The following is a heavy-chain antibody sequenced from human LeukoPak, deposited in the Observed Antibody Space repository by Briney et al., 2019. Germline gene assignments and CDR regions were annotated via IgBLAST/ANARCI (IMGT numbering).Heavy chain of an antibody. D-gene: IGHD3-10*01. CDR2: ISYDGSNK. CDR3: ARDRGYFDY. V-gene: IGHV3-30-3*01. Sequence: GGSLRLSCAASGFTFSSYAMHWVRQAPGKGLEWVAVISYDGSNKYYADSVKGRFTISRDNSKNTLYLQMNSLRAEDTAVYYCARDRGYFDYWGQGTLVTVSS. CDR1: GFTFSSYA. J-gene: IGHJ4*02.